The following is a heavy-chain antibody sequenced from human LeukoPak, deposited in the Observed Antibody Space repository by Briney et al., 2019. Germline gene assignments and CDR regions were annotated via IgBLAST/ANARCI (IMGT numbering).Heavy chain of an antibody. V-gene: IGHV3-33*01. D-gene: IGHD2-2*01. CDR2: IWYDGSNK. Sequence: PGGSLRLSCAASGFTFSSYGMHWVRQAPGKGLEWVAVIWYDGSNKYYADSVKGRFTISRDNSKNTLYLQMNSLRAEDTAVYYCARDRGRRYQVHWGAFDYWGQGTLVTVSS. CDR3: ARDRGRRYQVHWGAFDY. J-gene: IGHJ4*02. CDR1: GFTFSSYG.